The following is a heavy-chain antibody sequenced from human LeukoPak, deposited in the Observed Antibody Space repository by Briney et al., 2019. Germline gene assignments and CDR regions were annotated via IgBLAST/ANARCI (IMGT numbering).Heavy chain of an antibody. CDR3: ARDRRDYEGAFDI. D-gene: IGHD3-22*01. CDR2: ISSSSSYI. V-gene: IGHV3-21*01. CDR1: GFTFSSYS. J-gene: IGHJ3*02. Sequence: GGSLRLSCAASGFTFSSYSMNWVRQAPGKGLEWVSSISSSSSYIYYADSVKGRFTISRDNAKNSLYLQTNSLRAEDTAVYYCARDRRDYEGAFDIWGQGTMVTVSS.